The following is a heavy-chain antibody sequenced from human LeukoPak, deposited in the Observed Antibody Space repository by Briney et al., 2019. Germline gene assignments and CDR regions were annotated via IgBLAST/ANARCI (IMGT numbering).Heavy chain of an antibody. J-gene: IGHJ4*02. CDR2: ISPTDSYT. Sequence: GESLKLSCQGSGYSFTSYWITWVRQMPGKGLEWMGVISPTDSYTNYSPSFQGHVTISVDKSSSTAYLQWSSLKASDTAMYFCASGSGTYSPDYWGQGTLVTVSS. D-gene: IGHD3-10*01. CDR1: GYSFTSYW. V-gene: IGHV5-10-1*01. CDR3: ASGSGTYSPDY.